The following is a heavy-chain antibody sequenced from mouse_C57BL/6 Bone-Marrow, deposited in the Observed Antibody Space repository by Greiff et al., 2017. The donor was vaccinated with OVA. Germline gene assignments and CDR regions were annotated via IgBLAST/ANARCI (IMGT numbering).Heavy chain of an antibody. D-gene: IGHD2-1*01. J-gene: IGHJ4*01. V-gene: IGHV5-9-1*02. CDR1: GFTFSSYA. CDR2: ISSGGDYI. Sequence: EVKVVESGAGLVKPGGSLKLSCAASGFTFSSYAMSWVRQTPEKRLEWVAYISSGGDYIYYADTVKGRFTISRDNARNTLYLQMSSLKSEDTAMYYCTRLLDAMDYWGRGTSVTVSS. CDR3: TRLLDAMDY.